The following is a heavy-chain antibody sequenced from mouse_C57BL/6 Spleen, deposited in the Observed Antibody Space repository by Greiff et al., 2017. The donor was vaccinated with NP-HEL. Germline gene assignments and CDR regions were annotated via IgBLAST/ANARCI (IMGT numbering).Heavy chain of an antibody. CDR2: IDPSDSYT. D-gene: IGHD3-2*02. J-gene: IGHJ2*01. V-gene: IGHV1-50*01. CDR3: ARTAQATHFDY. Sequence: QVQLQQPGAELVKPGASVKLSCKASGYTFTSYWMQWVKQRPGQGLEWIGEIDPSDSYTNYNQKFKGKATLTVDTSSSTAYMQLSSLTSEDSAVYYCARTAQATHFDYWGQGTTLTVSS. CDR1: GYTFTSYW.